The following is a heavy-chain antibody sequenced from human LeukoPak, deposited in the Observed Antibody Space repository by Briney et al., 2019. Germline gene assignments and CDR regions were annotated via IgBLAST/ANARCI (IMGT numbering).Heavy chain of an antibody. V-gene: IGHV4-38-2*02. J-gene: IGHJ2*01. CDR1: GYSISSGYY. CDR2: IYHSGST. Sequence: SETLSLTCTVSGYSISSGYYWGWIRQPPGKGLEWIGSIYHSGSTYYNPSLKSRVTISVDTSKNQFSLKLSSVTAADTAVYYCARDARSGYYWYFDLWGRGTLVTVSS. CDR3: ARDARSGYYWYFDL. D-gene: IGHD3-22*01.